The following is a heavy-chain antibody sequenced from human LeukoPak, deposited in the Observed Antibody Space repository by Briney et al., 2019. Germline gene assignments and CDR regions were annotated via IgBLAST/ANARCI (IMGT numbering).Heavy chain of an antibody. J-gene: IGHJ4*02. CDR3: TTDAQWLETFNFDY. V-gene: IGHV3-15*01. D-gene: IGHD6-19*01. CDR1: GGSISSYY. CDR2: IKRKTDGGTT. Sequence: ETLSLTCTVSGGSISSYYWSWVRQAPGKGLEWVGRIKRKTDGGTTDYAAPVKGRFTMSRDDSKNTLYLQMNSLKTEDTAVYYCTTDAQWLETFNFDYWGQGTLVTVSS.